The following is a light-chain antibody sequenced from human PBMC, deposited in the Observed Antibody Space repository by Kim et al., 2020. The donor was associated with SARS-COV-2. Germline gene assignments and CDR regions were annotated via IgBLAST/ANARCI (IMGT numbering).Light chain of an antibody. V-gene: IGKV3-20*01. J-gene: IGKJ4*01. CDR1: QTLSSNY. CDR3: QQYGTSPLT. Sequence: SPGKTATISCRTSQTLSSNYLAWYQQKPGQAPRILIYGASSRATGIPDRFSGSGSETDFTLTISRLDPEDFALYYCQQYGTSPLTFGGGTKVDIK. CDR2: GAS.